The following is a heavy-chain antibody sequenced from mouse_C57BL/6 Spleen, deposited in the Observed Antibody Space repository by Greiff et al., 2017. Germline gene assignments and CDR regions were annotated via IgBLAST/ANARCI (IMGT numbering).Heavy chain of an antibody. CDR2: IDPSDSYT. Sequence: QVQLQQPGAELVKPGASVKLSCKASGYTFTSYWMQWVKQRPGQGLEWIGEIDPSDSYTNYNQKFKGKATLTVDTASSTAYMQLSSLTSEDSAVYYCAREDVWFAYWGQGTLVTVSA. CDR3: AREDVWFAY. CDR1: GYTFTSYW. V-gene: IGHV1-50*01. J-gene: IGHJ3*01.